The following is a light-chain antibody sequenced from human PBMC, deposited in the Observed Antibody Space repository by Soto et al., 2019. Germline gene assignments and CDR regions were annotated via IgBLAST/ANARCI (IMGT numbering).Light chain of an antibody. CDR2: AAS. CDR3: PQSYSTLLFT. V-gene: IGKV1-39*01. CDR1: QSISSY. Sequence: DIQMTQSPSSLSASVGDRVTITCRASQSISSYLNWYQQKPGKAPKLLIYAASSLQSGVPSRFSGSGSWTNFNLTIISLQPEDFATYYCPQSYSTLLFTFGPGTKVDIK. J-gene: IGKJ3*01.